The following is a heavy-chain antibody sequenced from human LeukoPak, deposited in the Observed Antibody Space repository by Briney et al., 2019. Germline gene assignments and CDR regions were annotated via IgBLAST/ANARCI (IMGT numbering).Heavy chain of an antibody. CDR2: ISSSSSTI. Sequence: PGGSLRLSCAASGFTFSSYSMNWVRQAPGKGLEWVSYISSSSSTIYYADSVKGRFTFSRDNAKNSLYLQMNSLRAEDTAVYYCATNTDYYDSGSYRLDYWGQGTLVTVSS. CDR1: GFTFSSYS. V-gene: IGHV3-48*01. D-gene: IGHD3-10*01. CDR3: ATNTDYYDSGSYRLDY. J-gene: IGHJ4*02.